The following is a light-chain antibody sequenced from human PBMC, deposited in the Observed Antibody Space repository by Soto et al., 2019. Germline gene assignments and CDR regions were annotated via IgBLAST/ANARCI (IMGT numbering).Light chain of an antibody. V-gene: IGKV3-11*01. CDR1: QSIGLA. CDR3: QQRTDRPPWT. Sequence: EDGLTQSPDPLSLSPEERATLSCRASQSIGLAIAWYQHKPGQAPRLLIFDASQRATGIPARFRGSGSGTDFTLSISSLEPEDFAVYYCQQRTDRPPWTFGQGTKVDIK. J-gene: IGKJ1*01. CDR2: DAS.